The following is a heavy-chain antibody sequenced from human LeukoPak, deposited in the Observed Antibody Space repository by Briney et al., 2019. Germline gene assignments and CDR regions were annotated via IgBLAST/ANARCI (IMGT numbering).Heavy chain of an antibody. CDR1: GFTFSSYA. CDR2: ISGSGGST. J-gene: IGHJ4*02. D-gene: IGHD1-26*01. V-gene: IGHV3-23*01. Sequence: GALRLSCAASGFTFSSYAMSWVRRAPGKGLEWVSAISGSGGSTYYADSVKGRFTISRDNSKNTLYLQMNSLRAEDTAVYYCAKGGVVGAASPKYFDYWGQGTLVTVSS. CDR3: AKGGVVGAASPKYFDY.